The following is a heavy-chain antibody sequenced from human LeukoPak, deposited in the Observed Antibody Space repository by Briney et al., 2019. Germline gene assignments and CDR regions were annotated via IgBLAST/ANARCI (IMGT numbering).Heavy chain of an antibody. V-gene: IGHV4-39*01. J-gene: IGHJ4*02. Sequence: SETLSLTCTVSGGSISSYYWGWIRQPPGKGLEWIGSIYYSGSTYYNPSLKSRVTISVDTSKNQFSLKLSSVTAADTAVYYCARVSGSIVYFDYWGQGTLVTVSS. D-gene: IGHD1-26*01. CDR3: ARVSGSIVYFDY. CDR2: IYYSGST. CDR1: GGSISSYY.